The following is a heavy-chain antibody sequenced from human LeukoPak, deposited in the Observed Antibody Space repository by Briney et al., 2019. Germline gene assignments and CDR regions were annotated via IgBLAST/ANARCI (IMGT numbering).Heavy chain of an antibody. J-gene: IGHJ4*02. D-gene: IGHD5-18*01. Sequence: GGSLRLSCAASGVTFSSYWMTWVRQAPGKGLEWVANINQDGSLKYYVDSVKGRFTISRDNAKNSLYLQMNSLRAEDTAFYYCARDLRTGYTYGYPLDYWGQGTLVTVSS. V-gene: IGHV3-7*01. CDR3: ARDLRTGYTYGYPLDY. CDR1: GVTFSSYW. CDR2: INQDGSLK.